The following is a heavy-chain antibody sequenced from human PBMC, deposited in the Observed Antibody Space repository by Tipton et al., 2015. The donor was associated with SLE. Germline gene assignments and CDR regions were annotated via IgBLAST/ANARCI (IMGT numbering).Heavy chain of an antibody. Sequence: LRLSCTVSGHSISSGYFWGWIRQPPGKGLEWIGSIYHSGTTYYNPSLESRVTISVDTSNNQFSLNLSSVTAADTAVYYCARGEGYYGSGSYQGWFDPWGQGTLVTVSS. CDR2: IYHSGTT. D-gene: IGHD3-10*01. CDR3: ARGEGYYGSGSYQGWFDP. CDR1: GHSISSGYF. J-gene: IGHJ5*02. V-gene: IGHV4-38-2*02.